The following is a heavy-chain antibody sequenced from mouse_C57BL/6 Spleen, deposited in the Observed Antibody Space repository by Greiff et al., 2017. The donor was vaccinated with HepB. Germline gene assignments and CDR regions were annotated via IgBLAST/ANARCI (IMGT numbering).Heavy chain of an antibody. Sequence: QVQLKQPGAELVRPGTSVKLSCKASGYTFTSYWMHWVKQRPGQGLEWIGVIDPSDSYTNYNQKFKGKATLTVDTSSSTAYMQLSSLTSEDSAVYYCASLTGFDYWGQGTTLTVSS. CDR1: GYTFTSYW. CDR2: IDPSDSYT. D-gene: IGHD4-1*01. CDR3: ASLTGFDY. V-gene: IGHV1-59*01. J-gene: IGHJ2*01.